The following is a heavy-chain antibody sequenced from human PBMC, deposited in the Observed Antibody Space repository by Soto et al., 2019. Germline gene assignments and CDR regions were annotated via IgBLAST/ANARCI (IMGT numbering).Heavy chain of an antibody. CDR2: ISYDGNTA. CDR1: GFTFSNYP. V-gene: IGHV3-30*04. CDR3: AREVSLGIAAADYFDS. J-gene: IGHJ4*02. D-gene: IGHD6-25*01. Sequence: QVHLAESGGGVVQPGRSLRLSCEGSGFTFSNYPMNWVRQAPGKGLEWLAVISYDGNTAHYAKSVEGRCTISRDNPKNTLYLQMHSLRIDDTAVYFCAREVSLGIAAADYFDSWGRGAQVTVSS.